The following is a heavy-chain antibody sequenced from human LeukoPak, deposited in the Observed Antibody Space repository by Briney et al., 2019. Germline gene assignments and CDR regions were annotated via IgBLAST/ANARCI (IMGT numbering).Heavy chain of an antibody. CDR3: ARDRTYFDY. D-gene: IGHD3-16*01. Sequence: PGGSLRLSCAASGFTFSDYYMSWIRQAPGKGLEWVSIIYSGGNTYYADSVKGRFTISRDNSKNTLYLQMNSLRAEDTAVYYCARDRTYFDYWGQGTLVTVSS. J-gene: IGHJ4*02. CDR2: IYSGGNT. V-gene: IGHV3-66*02. CDR1: GFTFSDYY.